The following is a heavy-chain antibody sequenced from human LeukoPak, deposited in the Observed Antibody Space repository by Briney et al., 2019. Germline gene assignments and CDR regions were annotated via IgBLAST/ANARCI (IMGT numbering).Heavy chain of an antibody. V-gene: IGHV4-4*07. J-gene: IGHJ4*02. CDR1: GGSISSYY. CDR3: ARGDDSSGYQVRSPSFDY. CDR2: IYTSGST. D-gene: IGHD3-22*01. Sequence: KTSETLSLTCTVSGGSISSYYWSWIRQPPGKGLEWIGRIYTSGSTNYNPSLKSRVTMSVDTSKNQFSLKLSSVTAADTAVYYCARGDDSSGYQVRSPSFDYWGQGTLVTVSS.